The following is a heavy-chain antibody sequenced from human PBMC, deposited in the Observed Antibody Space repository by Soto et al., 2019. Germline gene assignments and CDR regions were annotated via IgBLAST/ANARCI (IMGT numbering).Heavy chain of an antibody. J-gene: IGHJ4*02. CDR1: GGSFSGSY. D-gene: IGHD5-12*01. Sequence: SETLSLTCAVYGGSFSGSYWNWIRQPPGKGLEWIGEINHSGSTRYNPSLKSRVTISVDTSKNQFSLKLSSVTAADTAVYYCERGPDRVKVGYWGQGTLVTVSS. CDR3: ERGPDRVKVGY. V-gene: IGHV4-34*01. CDR2: INHSGST.